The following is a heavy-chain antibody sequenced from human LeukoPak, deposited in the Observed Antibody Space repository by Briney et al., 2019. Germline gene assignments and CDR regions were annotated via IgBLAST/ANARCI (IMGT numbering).Heavy chain of an antibody. CDR2: IYYDGSNK. D-gene: IGHD2-21*01. V-gene: IGHV3-30-3*01. CDR1: GFTFSSYA. Sequence: GGSLRLSCAASGFTFSSYAMHWVRQAPGKGLGWVAVIYYDGSNKYYADSVKGRFTISSDNAKNSLYLQMNSLRAEDTAVYYCARGASDDYGDYCGQGGLVVVSS. J-gene: IGHJ4*02. CDR3: ARGASDDYGDY.